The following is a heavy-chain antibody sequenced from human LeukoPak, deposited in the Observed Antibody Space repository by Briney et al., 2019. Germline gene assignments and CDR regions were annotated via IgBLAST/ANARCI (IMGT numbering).Heavy chain of an antibody. CDR1: GFTFSSYA. CDR3: ARARFGYGDYAWRPSPFDY. CDR2: ISSSGSTI. J-gene: IGHJ4*02. V-gene: IGHV3-11*01. D-gene: IGHD4-17*01. Sequence: PGGSLRLSCAASGFTFSSYAMSWIRQAPGKGLEWVSYISSSGSTIYYADSVKGRFTISRDNAKNSLYLQMNSLRAEDTAVYYCARARFGYGDYAWRPSPFDYWGQGTLVTVSS.